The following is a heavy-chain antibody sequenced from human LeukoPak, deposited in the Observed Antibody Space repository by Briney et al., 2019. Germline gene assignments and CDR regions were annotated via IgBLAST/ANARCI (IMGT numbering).Heavy chain of an antibody. CDR1: GFTFSTYS. J-gene: IGHJ4*02. CDR2: ISSSSSTI. V-gene: IGHV3-48*01. D-gene: IGHD4-23*01. CDR3: ARGGNPLLDY. Sequence: TGGSLRPSCAASGFTFSTYSMNWVRQAPGKGLEWVSYISSSSSTIYYADSVKGRFTISRDNAKNSLYLQMNSLRAEDTAVYYCARGGNPLLDYWGQGALVTVSS.